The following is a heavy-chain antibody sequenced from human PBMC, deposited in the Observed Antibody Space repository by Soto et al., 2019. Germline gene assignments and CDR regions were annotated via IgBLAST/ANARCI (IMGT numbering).Heavy chain of an antibody. V-gene: IGHV4-34*01. CDR3: AKGPITIFGVVNPDPQGGWLDP. D-gene: IGHD3-3*01. J-gene: IGHJ5*02. Sequence: SETLSLTCAFYGWSFSGYYWIWIRQPPGKGLEWIGEINHSGSTNYNPSLKSRVTISVDTSKNQFSLKLSSVTAADTAVYYCAKGPITIFGVVNPDPQGGWLDPWGQGTLVTVSS. CDR1: GWSFSGYY. CDR2: INHSGST.